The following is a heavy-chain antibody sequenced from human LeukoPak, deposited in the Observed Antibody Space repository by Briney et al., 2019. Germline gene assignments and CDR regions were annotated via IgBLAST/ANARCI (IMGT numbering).Heavy chain of an antibody. Sequence: PGGSLRLSCEASGFTFSNSAMAWVRQAPGKGLEWVSGISASGHYTYYADSGKGRFTISRDNSKNTLYLQMNSLRAEDTALYFCVKDGSWGDYYFYFYIDVWGKGTTVTVSS. V-gene: IGHV3-23*01. CDR3: VKDGSWGDYYFYFYIDV. D-gene: IGHD3-16*01. J-gene: IGHJ6*03. CDR2: ISASGHYT. CDR1: GFTFSNSA.